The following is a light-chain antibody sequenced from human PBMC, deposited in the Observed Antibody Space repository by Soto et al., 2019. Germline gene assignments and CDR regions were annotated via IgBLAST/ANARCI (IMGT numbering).Light chain of an antibody. Sequence: EIVLTQSPATLSVSPGERATLSCRASQSVGNNFAWYQQKPGQAPRLLIFATSTRATGVPARFSGSGSGTEFTLTISSLQSEDFAVYYCQQYGDWPLTFGXG. J-gene: IGKJ4*01. CDR2: ATS. CDR1: QSVGNN. CDR3: QQYGDWPLT. V-gene: IGKV3-15*01.